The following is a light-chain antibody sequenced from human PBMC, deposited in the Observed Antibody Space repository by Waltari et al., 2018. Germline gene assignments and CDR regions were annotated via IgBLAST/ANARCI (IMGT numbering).Light chain of an antibody. CDR2: DAS. CDR1: QSVSRS. J-gene: IGKJ2*01. Sequence: EVVLTQSPATLSLFPGERAILSCRASQSVSRSLAWYQQKPGLAPRLLLYDASNRATGIPARFSGSGSGTDFTLTISSLEPEDFVVYYCQQRSSLPLYTFGQGTKLDLK. CDR3: QQRSSLPLYT. V-gene: IGKV3-11*01.